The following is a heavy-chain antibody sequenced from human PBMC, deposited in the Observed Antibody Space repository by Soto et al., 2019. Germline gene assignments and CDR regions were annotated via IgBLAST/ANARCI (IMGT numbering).Heavy chain of an antibody. J-gene: IGHJ3*02. CDR1: GFTFSSYG. D-gene: IGHD6-19*01. CDR3: AKGFFGYSSGWDAFDI. CDR2: ISYDGSNK. Sequence: QVQLVESGGGVVQPGRSLRLSCAASGFTFSSYGMHWVRQAPGKGLEWVAVISYDGSNKYYADSVKGRFTISRDNSKNTLYLQMNSLRAEDTAVYYCAKGFFGYSSGWDAFDIWGQGTMVTVSS. V-gene: IGHV3-30*18.